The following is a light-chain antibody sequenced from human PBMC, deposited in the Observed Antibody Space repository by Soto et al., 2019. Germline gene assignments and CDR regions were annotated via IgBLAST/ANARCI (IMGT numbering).Light chain of an antibody. V-gene: IGKV1-5*03. J-gene: IGKJ1*01. CDR1: QSVRDN. CDR2: KAS. CDR3: QQYNSYST. Sequence: EILLTQSPATLAVSPGEGATLSCRASQSVRDNLAWYQQKPGKAPKLLIYKASSLESGVPSRFSGSGSGTEFTLTISSLQPDDFATYYCQQYNSYSTFGQGTKVEIK.